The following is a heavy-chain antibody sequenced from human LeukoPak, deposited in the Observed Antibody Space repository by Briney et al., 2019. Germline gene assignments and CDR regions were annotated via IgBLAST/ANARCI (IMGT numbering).Heavy chain of an antibody. Sequence: GESLRLSCAASGFTFSSYSMNWVRQAPGKGLEWVSSISSSSSYIYYADSVKGRFTISRDNAKNSLYLQMNSLRAEDTAVYYCARGGSGSYSEFDYWGQGTLVTVSS. J-gene: IGHJ4*02. CDR3: ARGGSGSYSEFDY. V-gene: IGHV3-21*01. CDR2: ISSSSSYI. CDR1: GFTFSSYS. D-gene: IGHD3-10*01.